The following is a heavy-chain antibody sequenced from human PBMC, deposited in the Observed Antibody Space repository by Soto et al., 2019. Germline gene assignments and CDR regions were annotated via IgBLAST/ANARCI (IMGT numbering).Heavy chain of an antibody. CDR1: GGTFSSYA. J-gene: IGHJ4*02. CDR3: ARDRYYYDSSGYRPVYYFDY. CDR2: IIPIFGTA. V-gene: IGHV1-69*13. D-gene: IGHD3-22*01. Sequence: SVKVSCKASGGTFSSYAISWVRQAPGQGLKWMGGIIPIFGTANYAQKFQGRVTITADESTSTAYMELSSLRSEDTAVYYCARDRYYYDSSGYRPVYYFDYWGQGTLVTSPQ.